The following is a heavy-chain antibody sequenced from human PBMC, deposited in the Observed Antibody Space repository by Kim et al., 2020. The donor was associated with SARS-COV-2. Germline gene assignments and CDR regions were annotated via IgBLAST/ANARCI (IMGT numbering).Heavy chain of an antibody. Sequence: GGSLRLSCAASGFTVSSNYMSWVRQAPGKGLEWVSVIYSGGSTYYADSVKGRFTISRDNSKNTLYLQMNSLRAEDTAVYYCARELGYWDTFDYWGQGTLVTVSS. CDR3: ARELGYWDTFDY. D-gene: IGHD3-22*01. CDR2: IYSGGST. V-gene: IGHV3-53*01. CDR1: GFTVSSNY. J-gene: IGHJ4*02.